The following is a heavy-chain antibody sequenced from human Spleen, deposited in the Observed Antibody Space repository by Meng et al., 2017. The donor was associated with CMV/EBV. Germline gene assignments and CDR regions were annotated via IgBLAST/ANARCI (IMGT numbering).Heavy chain of an antibody. CDR1: GYTFTAHY. CDR3: ARVYCTGGVCYDAFDL. Sequence: ASVKVSCKASGYTFTAHYFHWVRQAPGQGLEWMGWIHPHRGGTNYAQRFHGRITMTRDTSIMTAYMELSRLRSDDTALYYCARVYCTGGVCYDAFDLWGQGTMVTVSS. V-gene: IGHV1-2*02. J-gene: IGHJ3*01. D-gene: IGHD2-8*02. CDR2: IHPHRGGT.